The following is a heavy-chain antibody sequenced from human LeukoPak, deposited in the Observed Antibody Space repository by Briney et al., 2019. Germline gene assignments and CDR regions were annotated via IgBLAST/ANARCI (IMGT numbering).Heavy chain of an antibody. CDR1: GFTFDDYV. V-gene: IGHV3-43*02. CDR2: ISGDGFST. Sequence: GGSLRLSCAASGFTFDDYVMHWVRQVPGKGLECVALISGDGFSTYYADSVKGRFTISRDNSKNSLYLQMNSLRSEDTALYYCGEDFSSSWYIDYWGQGTLVTVSS. D-gene: IGHD6-13*01. CDR3: GEDFSSSWYIDY. J-gene: IGHJ4*02.